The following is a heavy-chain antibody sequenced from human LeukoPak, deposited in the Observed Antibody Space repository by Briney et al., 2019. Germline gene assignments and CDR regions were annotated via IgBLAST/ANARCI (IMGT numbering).Heavy chain of an antibody. J-gene: IGHJ4*02. CDR1: GNSLSSNSAA. V-gene: IGHV6-1*01. D-gene: IGHD6-19*01. CDR2: TYYRSKWYN. CDR3: ARSSGWFDY. Sequence: SQTLSLTCALSGNSLSSNSAAWNWVRQSPSRGLEWLGRTYYRSKWYNEYALSVKSRVTISPETSKNHFSLQLNSVTPEDTAVYYCARSSGWFDYWGQGTLVTVSS.